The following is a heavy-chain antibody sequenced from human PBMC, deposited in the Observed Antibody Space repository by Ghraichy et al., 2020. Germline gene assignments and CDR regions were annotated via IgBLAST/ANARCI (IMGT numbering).Heavy chain of an antibody. D-gene: IGHD3-10*01. CDR2: IYNSGIT. CDR1: GASISSYY. V-gene: IGHV4-59*01. Sequence: QTLSLTCTVSGASISSYYWSWIRQPPGKGLEWIGYIYNSGITDYNPSLKRRVTISLDTSKNQFSLDLSSVTAADTAVYYCARERYTGSMVRGVYSYFYYPMDVWGQGTTVTVSS. CDR3: ARERYTGSMVRGVYSYFYYPMDV. J-gene: IGHJ6*02.